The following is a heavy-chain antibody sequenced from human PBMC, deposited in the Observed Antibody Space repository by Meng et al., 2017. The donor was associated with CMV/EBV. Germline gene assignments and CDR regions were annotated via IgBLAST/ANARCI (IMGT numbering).Heavy chain of an antibody. D-gene: IGHD4-11*01. Sequence: ASVKVSCKASGYTFTGYHMHWVRQAPGQGLEWMGWINPNSGGTNYAQKFQGRVTMTRDTSISTAYMELSRLRSDDTAVYYCARGRAHDYSNYEVRDSWFDPWGQGTLVTVSS. J-gene: IGHJ5*02. CDR2: INPNSGGT. CDR3: ARGRAHDYSNYEVRDSWFDP. V-gene: IGHV1-2*02. CDR1: GYTFTGYH.